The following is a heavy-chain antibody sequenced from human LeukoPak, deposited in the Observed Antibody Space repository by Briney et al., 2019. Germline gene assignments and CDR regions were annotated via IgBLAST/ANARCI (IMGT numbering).Heavy chain of an antibody. D-gene: IGHD3-10*01. CDR2: IYSGEST. V-gene: IGHV3-53*05. Sequence: GGSLRLSCAASGFTVTSNYMSWVRQAPGKGLEWVSVIYSGESTYYADSVKGRFTISRDNSKNTLYLQMNSLRAEDTAVYYCARAMRITMVRGVIPRDAFDIWGQGTMVTVSS. CDR3: ARAMRITMVRGVIPRDAFDI. CDR1: GFTVTSNY. J-gene: IGHJ3*02.